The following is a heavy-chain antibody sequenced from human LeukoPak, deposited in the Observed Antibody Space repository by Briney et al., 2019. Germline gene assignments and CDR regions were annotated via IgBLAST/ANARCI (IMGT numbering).Heavy chain of an antibody. D-gene: IGHD6-19*01. J-gene: IGHJ4*02. Sequence: GRSLRLSCAASGFTFSIYDMHWVRQAPGKGLEWVAVISYDGSNKYYTDSVKGRFTISRDNSKNTLYLQMNSLRAEDTALYYCAKFSKAVTESRFDYWGQGTLVTVSS. CDR2: ISYDGSNK. V-gene: IGHV3-30*18. CDR3: AKFSKAVTESRFDY. CDR1: GFTFSIYD.